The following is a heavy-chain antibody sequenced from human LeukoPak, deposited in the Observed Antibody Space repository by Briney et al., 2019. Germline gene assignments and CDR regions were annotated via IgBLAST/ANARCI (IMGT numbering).Heavy chain of an antibody. J-gene: IGHJ4*02. Sequence: TGGSLRLSCAASGFTFSSYAMHWVRQAPGKGLEWVAVISYDGSNKYYADSVKGRFTISRDNSRNTLHLQMNSLRAEDTAVYSCAKASLRYFDWFSDYWGQGTLVTVSS. V-gene: IGHV3-30*18. D-gene: IGHD3-9*01. CDR2: ISYDGSNK. CDR3: AKASLRYFDWFSDY. CDR1: GFTFSSYA.